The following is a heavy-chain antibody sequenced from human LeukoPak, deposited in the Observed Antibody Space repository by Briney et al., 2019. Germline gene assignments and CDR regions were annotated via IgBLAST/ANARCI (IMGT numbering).Heavy chain of an antibody. Sequence: GGSLRLSCAASGFTFSSYSMHWVRQAPGKGLEGVAVISYDGSNKDYAESVKGRFTISRDNSKNTLYLQMNSLRAEDTAVYYCARDNDCNSTSCYVGFDYWGQGTLVTVSS. D-gene: IGHD2-2*01. V-gene: IGHV3-30*04. CDR1: GFTFSSYS. CDR2: ISYDGSNK. CDR3: ARDNDCNSTSCYVGFDY. J-gene: IGHJ4*02.